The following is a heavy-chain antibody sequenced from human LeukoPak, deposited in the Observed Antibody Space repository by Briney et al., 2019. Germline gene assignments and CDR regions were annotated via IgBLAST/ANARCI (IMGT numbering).Heavy chain of an antibody. CDR3: ARDHDYGDYVRAFDI. CDR1: GGSISLYY. V-gene: IGHV4-30-4*08. CDR2: IYYSGST. J-gene: IGHJ3*02. Sequence: SETLSLTCTVSGGSISLYYWNWIRQPPGKRLEWIGYIYYSGSTYYNPSLKSRVTISVDTSKTQFSLRLSSVTAADTAVYYCARDHDYGDYVRAFDIWGQGTMVTVSS. D-gene: IGHD4-17*01.